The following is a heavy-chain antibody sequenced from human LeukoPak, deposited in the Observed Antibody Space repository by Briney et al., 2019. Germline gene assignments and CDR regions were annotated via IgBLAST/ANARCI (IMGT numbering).Heavy chain of an antibody. D-gene: IGHD2-15*01. CDR1: GFTFNSCA. CDR2: ISDDGSKK. CDR3: AREKCSGGTCYSTVDY. Sequence: GGSLRLSCAASGFTFNSCAMYWVRQAPGKGLEWVALISDDGSKKYYVDSAGRFTISRDNSKNTVYLQMNSLRVEDTAIYYCAREKCSGGTCYSTVDYWGQGTLVTVSS. J-gene: IGHJ4*02. V-gene: IGHV3-30-3*01.